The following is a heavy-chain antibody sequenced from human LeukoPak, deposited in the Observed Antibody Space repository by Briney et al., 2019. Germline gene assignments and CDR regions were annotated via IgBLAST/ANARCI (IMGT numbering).Heavy chain of an antibody. V-gene: IGHV3-43*02. D-gene: IGHD2-15*01. CDR1: GFTFNDYA. J-gene: IGHJ4*02. CDR3: ATDCSGNRCYSL. CDR2: ISGDGGST. Sequence: PGGSLRLSCAVSGFTFNDYAMDWVRQAPGKGLEWASFISGDGGSTYYADSVKGRFTISRDNSKNTLYLQMNSLRLGDTALYYCATDCSGNRCYSLWGQGTLVTVSS.